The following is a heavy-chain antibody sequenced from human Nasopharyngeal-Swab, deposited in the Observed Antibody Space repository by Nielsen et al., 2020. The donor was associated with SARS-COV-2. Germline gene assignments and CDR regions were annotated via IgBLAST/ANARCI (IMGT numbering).Heavy chain of an antibody. D-gene: IGHD6-19*01. Sequence: GESLKISCAASGFTFSSYGMNWVRQAPGKGLEWVSSISSSSSYIYYADSVKGRFTISRDNAKNSLYLQMNSLRVEDTAVYYCKKTLRRGWYFDYWGQGTLVTVSS. CDR2: ISSSSSYI. CDR1: GFTFSSYG. CDR3: KKTLRRGWYFDY. J-gene: IGHJ4*02. V-gene: IGHV3-21*04.